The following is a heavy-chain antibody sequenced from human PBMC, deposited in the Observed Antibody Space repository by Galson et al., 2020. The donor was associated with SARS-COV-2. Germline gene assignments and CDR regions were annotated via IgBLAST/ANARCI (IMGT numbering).Heavy chain of an antibody. V-gene: IGHV1-2*02. CDR2: INPNSGGT. Sequence: ASVTVSCKASGYTFTGYYMHWVRQAPGQGLEWMGWINPNSGGTNYPQKFQGRVTMTRDTSISTAYMELSRLRSDDTAVYYCARAYYYDSRGYYDYFDYWGQGTLVTVSS. CDR3: ARAYYYDSRGYYDYFDY. CDR1: GYTFTGYY. J-gene: IGHJ4*02. D-gene: IGHD3-22*01.